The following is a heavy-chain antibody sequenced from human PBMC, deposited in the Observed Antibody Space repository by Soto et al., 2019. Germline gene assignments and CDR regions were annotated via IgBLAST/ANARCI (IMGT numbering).Heavy chain of an antibody. D-gene: IGHD3-22*01. CDR2: MNPNSGNI. V-gene: IGHV1-8*01. Sequence: QVQLVQSGAEVKKPGASVKVSCKASGYTFTSYDTNWVRQATGQGLEWMGWMNPNSGNIGYAQKFQGRVTMTRNTSISTAYMELSSLRSEDTAVYYCARERAVVITTMGREVYYYSGMDVWGQGTTVTVSS. J-gene: IGHJ6*02. CDR1: GYTFTSYD. CDR3: ARERAVVITTMGREVYYYSGMDV.